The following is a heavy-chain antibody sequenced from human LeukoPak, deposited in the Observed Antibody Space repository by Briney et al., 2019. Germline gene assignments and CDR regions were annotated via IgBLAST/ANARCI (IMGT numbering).Heavy chain of an antibody. Sequence: ASVKVSCKASGYTFTSYPLHWVRQAPGQRLEWMGWINAGNGNTKYSQKFQGRVTITRDTSASTAYMELSSLRSEDTAVYYCARGRLGCSGGSCYRPEYNWFDPWGQGTLVTVSS. D-gene: IGHD2-15*01. J-gene: IGHJ5*02. V-gene: IGHV1-3*01. CDR2: INAGNGNT. CDR1: GYTFTSYP. CDR3: ARGRLGCSGGSCYRPEYNWFDP.